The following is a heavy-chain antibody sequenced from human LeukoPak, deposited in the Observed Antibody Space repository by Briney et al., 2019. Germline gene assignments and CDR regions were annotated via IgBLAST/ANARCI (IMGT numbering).Heavy chain of an antibody. J-gene: IGHJ4*02. Sequence: PGGSLRLSCAASGFTFSSYAMSWVRQAPGMGLEWVSMIYSGGNTYYADSVKGRFTISRDNSKNTLYLQMTSLRVEDTALYYCASSPTVTTFDYWGQGTLVTVSS. D-gene: IGHD4-17*01. CDR2: IYSGGNT. CDR3: ASSPTVTTFDY. V-gene: IGHV3-66*01. CDR1: GFTFSSYA.